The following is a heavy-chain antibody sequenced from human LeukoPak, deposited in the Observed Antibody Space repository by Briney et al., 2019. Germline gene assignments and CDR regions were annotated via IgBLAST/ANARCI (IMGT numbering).Heavy chain of an antibody. CDR1: GYTFGGYY. V-gene: IGHV1-2*02. J-gene: IGHJ4*02. D-gene: IGHD3-3*01. CDR2: INPNSGAT. Sequence: ASVKVSCKTSGYTFGGYYIQWVRQAPGQGLEWMGWINPNSGATKYAQKFQGRVTLTRDTSINTAYMELSSLNINDTAVYYCARLRVYSASWRGSASRYWGQGTLVTVSS. CDR3: ARLRVYSASWRGSASRY.